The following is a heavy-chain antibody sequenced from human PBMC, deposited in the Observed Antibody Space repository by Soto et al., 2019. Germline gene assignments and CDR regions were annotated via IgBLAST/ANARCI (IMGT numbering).Heavy chain of an antibody. CDR2: TYYRSKWYN. J-gene: IGHJ6*02. CDR1: GDSVSSNSAA. CDR3: ARDERLIAVAGMYGMDV. Sequence: SQTLSLTCATSGDSVSSNSAAWNWIRQSPSRGLEWLGRTYYRSKWYNDYAVSVKSRITINPDTSKNQFSLQLNSVTPEDTAVYYCARDERLIAVAGMYGMDVWGQGTTVTVSS. D-gene: IGHD6-19*01. V-gene: IGHV6-1*01.